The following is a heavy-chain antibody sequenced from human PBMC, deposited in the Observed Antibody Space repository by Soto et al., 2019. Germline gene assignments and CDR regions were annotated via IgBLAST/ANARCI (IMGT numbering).Heavy chain of an antibody. CDR1: AGTINSGDYF. J-gene: IGHJ4*02. V-gene: IGHV4-30-4*01. CDR3: ARVKATLYRHYYFDY. D-gene: IGHD5-12*01. CDR2: IFYTGST. Sequence: SETLSLTCSVSAGTINSGDYFWSWIRQPPGKGLEWIGSIFYTGSTYYSPSLKSRASMSMDTSKTLFSLRLRSLTAADTAVYFCARVKATLYRHYYFDYWGQGTPVTVSS.